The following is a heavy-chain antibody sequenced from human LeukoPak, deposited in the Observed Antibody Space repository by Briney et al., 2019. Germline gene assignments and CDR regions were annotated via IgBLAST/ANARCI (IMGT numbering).Heavy chain of an antibody. CDR2: INREGSDK. CDR1: GFTFSTHW. Sequence: GGSLRLSCAASGFTFSTHWMDWVRQPPGEGRGWVANINREGSDKTYVDSVKGRFTISRDNAKNSLYLQMNSLRVEDTAVYYCARDGVPGGRDVWGQGTTVTVS. CDR3: ARDGVPGGRDV. J-gene: IGHJ6*02. D-gene: IGHD3-16*01. V-gene: IGHV3-7*01.